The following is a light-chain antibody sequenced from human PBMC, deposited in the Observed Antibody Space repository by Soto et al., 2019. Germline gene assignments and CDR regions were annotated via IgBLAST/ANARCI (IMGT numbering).Light chain of an antibody. V-gene: IGLV2-14*01. CDR1: SSDVGGYNY. J-gene: IGLJ1*01. Sequence: QSALTQPASVSGSPGQSITISCTGTSSDVGGYNYVSWYQQHPGKAPKLMIYDVSNRPSGVSNRFSGSKSGNTASLTISGLQAEEEADYYCSSYTSSSTPDVFGTGTKLTVL. CDR2: DVS. CDR3: SSYTSSSTPDV.